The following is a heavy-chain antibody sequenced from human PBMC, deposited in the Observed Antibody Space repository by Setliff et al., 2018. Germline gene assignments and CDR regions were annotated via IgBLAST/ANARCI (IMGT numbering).Heavy chain of an antibody. J-gene: IGHJ4*02. Sequence: PSETLSLTCTVSGDSISDASIMAWIRQPPGKGLEFIGYVFYNGAANYDPSLKSRVTMSVDTSKTQFSLKLNSMTTADTAVYYCARGGTYRYFDYWGQGALVTVSS. CDR2: VFYNGAA. CDR1: GDSISDAS. CDR3: ARGGTYRYFDY. V-gene: IGHV4-59*01.